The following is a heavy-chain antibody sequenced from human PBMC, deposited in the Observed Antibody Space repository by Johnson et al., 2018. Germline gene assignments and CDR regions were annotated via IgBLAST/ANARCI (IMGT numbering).Heavy chain of an antibody. CDR2: ISYDGSNE. Sequence: VQLVESGGGLVKPGGSLRLSCAASGFSFSNYGMHWVRQAPGKGLEWVAVISYDGSNEYYADSVKGRFIISRDNSKKNLYLQMNSLRPEDTAVYYCAKACAQWLGTIAFDIWGQGTMVTVSS. CDR3: AKACAQWLGTIAFDI. CDR1: GFSFSNYG. V-gene: IGHV3-30*18. D-gene: IGHD6-19*01. J-gene: IGHJ3*02.